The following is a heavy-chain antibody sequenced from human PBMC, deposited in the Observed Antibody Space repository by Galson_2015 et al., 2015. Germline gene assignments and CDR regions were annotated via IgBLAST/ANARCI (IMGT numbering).Heavy chain of an antibody. CDR1: GFTFSSYE. D-gene: IGHD1-7*01. V-gene: IGHV3-48*03. CDR3: ARSRVPSELDL. J-gene: IGHJ5*02. Sequence: SLRLSCAASGFTFSSYEMNWVRQAPGKGLEWVSHIRSSGTTLYYADSVKGRFTISRDNAKNSLYLQMNSLRAEDTAVYYCARSRVPSELDLWGQGTLVTVSS. CDR2: IRSSGTTL.